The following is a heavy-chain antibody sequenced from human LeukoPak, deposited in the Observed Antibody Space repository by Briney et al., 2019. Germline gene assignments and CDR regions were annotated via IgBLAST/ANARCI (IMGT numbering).Heavy chain of an antibody. CDR3: ARVKSTIFGVVWLDY. V-gene: IGHV4-30-4*08. CDR2: IYYSGST. Sequence: PSQTLSLTCTVSGGSLSSGDYYWSWIRQPPGKGLEWIGYIYYSGSTYYNPSLRSPVTISVDTSKNQFSLKLSSVTAADTAVYYCARVKSTIFGVVWLDYWGQGTLVTVSS. D-gene: IGHD3-3*01. CDR1: GGSLSSGDYY. J-gene: IGHJ4*02.